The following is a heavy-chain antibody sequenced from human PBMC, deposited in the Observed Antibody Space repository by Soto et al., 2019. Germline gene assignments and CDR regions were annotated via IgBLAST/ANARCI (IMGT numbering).Heavy chain of an antibody. CDR2: INHSGST. Sequence: SETLSLTCAVYGGSFSGYYWSWIRQPPGKGLEWIGEINHSGSTNYNPSLKSRVTISVDTSKNQFSLKLSSVTVADTAVYYCARGLNQLLSANYYYYGMDVWGQGTTVTVSS. D-gene: IGHD2-2*01. CDR3: ARGLNQLLSANYYYYGMDV. V-gene: IGHV4-34*01. CDR1: GGSFSGYY. J-gene: IGHJ6*02.